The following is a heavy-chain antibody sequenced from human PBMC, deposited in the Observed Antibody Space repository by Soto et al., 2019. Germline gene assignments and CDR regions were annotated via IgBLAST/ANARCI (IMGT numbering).Heavy chain of an antibody. V-gene: IGHV4-34*01. J-gene: IGHJ4*02. CDR2: INHSGST. CDR1: GGSFSGYY. CDR3: ARDKTTGLFDY. D-gene: IGHD1-7*01. Sequence: SETLSLTCAVNGGSFSGYYWTWISQPPGTGLEWIGEINHSGSTNYNPSLKSRVTISVDTSKNQFSLKLTSVTAADTAVYYCARDKTTGLFDYWGQGTLVT.